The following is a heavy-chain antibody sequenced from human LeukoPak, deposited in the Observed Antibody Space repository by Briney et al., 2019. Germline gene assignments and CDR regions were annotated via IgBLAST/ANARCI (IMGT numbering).Heavy chain of an antibody. CDR2: LDPEDGET. J-gene: IGHJ3*01. Sequence: ASVKVSCKASGFTFTDYYIHWVQQSPGKRLEWMGRLDPEDGETVYAENFQGRVTMTADISADTAYMELISLRSEDTAVYYCASPGDLDMVDAFRVRGQGTMVTVS. CDR3: ASPGDLDMVDAFRV. V-gene: IGHV1-69-2*01. D-gene: IGHD2-8*01. CDR1: GFTFTDYY.